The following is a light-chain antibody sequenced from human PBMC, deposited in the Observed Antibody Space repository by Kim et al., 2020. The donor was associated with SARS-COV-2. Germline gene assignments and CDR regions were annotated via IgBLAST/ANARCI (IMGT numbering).Light chain of an antibody. CDR2: YDS. J-gene: IGLJ2*01. CDR3: QAWDSNTGV. V-gene: IGLV3-21*01. Sequence: SYELTQPPSVSVAPGKTARITCGGNNIGSKSVHWYQQKPGQAPVLVIYYDSDRPSGIPERFSGSNSGNTVTLTISGTQAMDEADYYCQAWDSNTGVFGGGTQLTVL. CDR1: NIGSKS.